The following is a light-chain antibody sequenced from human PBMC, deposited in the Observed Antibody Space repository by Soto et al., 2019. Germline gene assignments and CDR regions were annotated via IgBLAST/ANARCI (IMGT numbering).Light chain of an antibody. CDR1: QSVSYN. J-gene: IGKJ2*01. CDR2: AAS. V-gene: IGKV3-15*01. Sequence: EIVMTQSPATLSVSPGERATLSCRASQSVSYNLAWYQQKPGQAPSLLIYAASTRATGIPARFSGSGSGTESTLTISSLQSEDFAVYYCQQYNNWAPFTFGQGTKLEIK. CDR3: QQYNNWAPFT.